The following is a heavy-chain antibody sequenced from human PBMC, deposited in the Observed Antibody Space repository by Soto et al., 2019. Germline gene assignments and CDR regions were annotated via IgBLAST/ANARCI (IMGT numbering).Heavy chain of an antibody. V-gene: IGHV1-18*01. CDR1: GYTFTSYG. Sequence: ASVKVSCKASGYTFTSYGSTWVRQAPGQGLEWMGWISAYNGNTNYAQKLQGRVTMTTDTSTSTAYMELRSLRSDDTAVYYCARDVRGGNFDYWGQGTLVTVSS. J-gene: IGHJ4*02. CDR3: ARDVRGGNFDY. CDR2: ISAYNGNT. D-gene: IGHD1-26*01.